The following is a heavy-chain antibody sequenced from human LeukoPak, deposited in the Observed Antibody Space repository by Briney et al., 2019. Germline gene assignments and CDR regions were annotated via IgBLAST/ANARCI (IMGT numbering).Heavy chain of an antibody. V-gene: IGHV3-23*01. CDR1: GFTFSSYA. J-gene: IGHJ6*03. CDR2: ISGSGGST. Sequence: GGSLRLSCAASGFTFSSYAMSWVRQAPGKGLEWVSAISGSGGSTYYADSVKGRFTISRDNSKNTLYLQMDSLRAEDTAVYYCAKDSSDLEYEYYYMDVWGKGTTVTVSS. D-gene: IGHD3-3*01. CDR3: AKDSSDLEYEYYYMDV.